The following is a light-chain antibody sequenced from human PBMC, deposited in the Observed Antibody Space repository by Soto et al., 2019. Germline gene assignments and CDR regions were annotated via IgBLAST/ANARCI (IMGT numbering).Light chain of an antibody. CDR3: AAWDGSLDGRFV. Sequence: QSVLTQPASVSGSAGQSITISCTGTSSDVGGYNFVSWYQQHPGKAPKLIIYEVTQRPSGVPDRFSGSKSGTSASLAISGLRSEDEADYFCAAWDGSLDGRFVFGTGTKVTLL. J-gene: IGLJ1*01. CDR1: SSDVGGYNF. CDR2: EVT. V-gene: IGLV2-14*01.